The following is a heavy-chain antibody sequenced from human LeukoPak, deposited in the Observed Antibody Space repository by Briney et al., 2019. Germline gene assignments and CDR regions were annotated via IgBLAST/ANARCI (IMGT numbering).Heavy chain of an antibody. Sequence: PSETLYLTCTVSGGSISSYYWSWIRQPPGKGLEWIGYIYYSGSTNYNPSLKSRVTISVDTSKNQFSLKLSSVTAADTAVYYCARAYCSGGSCYRAFDYWGQGTLVTVSS. J-gene: IGHJ4*02. CDR1: GGSISSYY. V-gene: IGHV4-59*01. CDR3: ARAYCSGGSCYRAFDY. CDR2: IYYSGST. D-gene: IGHD2-15*01.